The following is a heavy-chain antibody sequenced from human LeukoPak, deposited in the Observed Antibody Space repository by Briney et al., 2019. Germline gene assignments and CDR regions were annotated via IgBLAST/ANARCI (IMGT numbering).Heavy chain of an antibody. CDR1: GYSISTGYY. J-gene: IGHJ4*02. Sequence: SETLSLTCTVSGYSISTGYYWGWIRQPPGKGLEWIGSIYHSGNTSYNPSLKSRVFISVDTSKNQFSLKLSSVTAADTAVYYCASYYWKGNDYWGQGTLVTVSS. CDR2: IYHSGNT. V-gene: IGHV4-38-2*02. CDR3: ASYYWKGNDY. D-gene: IGHD3-10*01.